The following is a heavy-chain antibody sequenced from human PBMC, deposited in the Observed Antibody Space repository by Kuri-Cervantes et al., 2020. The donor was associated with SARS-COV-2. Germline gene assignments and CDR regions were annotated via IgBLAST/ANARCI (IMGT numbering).Heavy chain of an antibody. CDR2: TSSSSSTI. CDR3: ARGSWVTMGWYFDL. D-gene: IGHD1-26*01. V-gene: IGHV3-48*01. CDR1: GFTFSSYS. Sequence: GESLKISCAASGFTFSSYSMNWVRQAPGKGLEWVSYTSSSSSTIYYADPVKGRFTISRDNAKNSLYLQMNSLRAEDTAVYYCARGSWVTMGWYFDLWGHGTLVTVSS. J-gene: IGHJ2*01.